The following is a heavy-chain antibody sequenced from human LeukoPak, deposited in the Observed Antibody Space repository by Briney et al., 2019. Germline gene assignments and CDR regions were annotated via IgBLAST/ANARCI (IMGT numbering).Heavy chain of an antibody. CDR3: ARDSDSSSWYWYSGMDV. CDR2: INHSGST. Sequence: PSETLSLTCAVYGGSFSGYYWSWIRQPPGKGLEWIGEINHSGSTNYNPSLKSRVTISVDTSKNQFSLKLSSVTAADTAVYYYARDSDSSSWYWYSGMDVWGQGTTVTVSS. D-gene: IGHD6-13*01. CDR1: GGSFSGYY. V-gene: IGHV4-34*01. J-gene: IGHJ6*02.